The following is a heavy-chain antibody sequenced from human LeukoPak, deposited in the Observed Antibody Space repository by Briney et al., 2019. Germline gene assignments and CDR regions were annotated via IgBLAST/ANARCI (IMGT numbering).Heavy chain of an antibody. CDR1: GESFSAYY. CDR2: INHRGDT. CDR3: ARGPTISETGYFDF. Sequence: SETLSLTCAVYGESFSAYYWSWIRQSPGKGLEWIAEINHRGDTNYNPSVKSRVTISIDKSKNQFSLKVRSLTAADTAVYYCARGPTISETGYFDFWGQGTLVTVSS. V-gene: IGHV4-34*01. D-gene: IGHD1-1*01. J-gene: IGHJ4*03.